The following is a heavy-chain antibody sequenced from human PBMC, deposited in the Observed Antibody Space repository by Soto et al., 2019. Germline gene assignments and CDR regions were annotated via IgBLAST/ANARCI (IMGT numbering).Heavy chain of an antibody. D-gene: IGHD3-22*01. J-gene: IGHJ5*01. V-gene: IGHV3-23*01. CDR2: ISGSGGST. CDR3: AKDKTYYYDSSGYS. Sequence: TGGSLRLSCAASGFTFSSYAMSWVRQAPGKGLEWVSAISGSGGSTYYADSVKGRFTISRDNSKNTLYLQMNSLRAEDTAVYYCAKDKTYYYDSSGYSGGQGTLVTVSS. CDR1: GFTFSSYA.